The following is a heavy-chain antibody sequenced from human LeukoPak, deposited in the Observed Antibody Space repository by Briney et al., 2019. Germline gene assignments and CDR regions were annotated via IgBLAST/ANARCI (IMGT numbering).Heavy chain of an antibody. V-gene: IGHV3-15*01. CDR3: LTSTDY. CDR1: GFTFSNAW. Sequence: GGSLRLSCAASGFTFSNAWMTWVRQAPGKGLEWVGRIKSKSDGGTTDYATPVKGRFTISRDDSKTTLYVQMNSLKTDDTAVYYLLTSTDYWGQGTLVTVSS. J-gene: IGHJ4*02. CDR2: IKSKSDGGTT. D-gene: IGHD3-9*01.